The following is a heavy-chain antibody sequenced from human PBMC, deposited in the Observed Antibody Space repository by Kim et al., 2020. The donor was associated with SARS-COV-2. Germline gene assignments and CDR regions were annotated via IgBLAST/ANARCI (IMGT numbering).Heavy chain of an antibody. D-gene: IGHD2-15*01. J-gene: IGHJ6*02. CDR1: GFTFSSYA. CDR3: ASEEGGYCSGGSCLEGLYYYGMDV. Sequence: GGSLRLSCAASGFTFSSYAMHWVRQAPGKGLEWVAVISYDGSNKYYADSVKGRFTISRDNSKNTLYLQMNSPGAEDTAVYYCASEEGGYCSGGSCLEGLYYYGMDVWGQGTTVTVSS. V-gene: IGHV3-30-3*01. CDR2: ISYDGSNK.